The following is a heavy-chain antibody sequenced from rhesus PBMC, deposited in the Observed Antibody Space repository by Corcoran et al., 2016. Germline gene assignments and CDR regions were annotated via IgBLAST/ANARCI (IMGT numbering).Heavy chain of an antibody. J-gene: IGHJ4*01. CDR3: AREGLRYYFDY. V-gene: IGHV4-73*01. D-gene: IGHD2-21*01. CDR2: IYGNSAST. Sequence: QVQLQQWGEGLVKPSETPSLTCAVYGGSISGYYYWSWIRQPPGKGLEWIGYIYGNSASTNYNPSLKNRVTISKDTSKNQFSLKLSSVTAADTAVYYCAREGLRYYFDYWGQGVLVTVSS. CDR1: GGSISGYYY.